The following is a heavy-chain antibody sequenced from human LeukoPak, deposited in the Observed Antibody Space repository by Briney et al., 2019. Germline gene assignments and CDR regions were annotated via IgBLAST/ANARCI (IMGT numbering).Heavy chain of an antibody. CDR3: ARYCSSTSCYAPYYYGMDV. CDR2: IYYSGST. V-gene: IGHV4-4*02. Sequence: SGTLSLTCAVSGGSISSSNWWSWVRQPPGKGLEWIGYIYYSGSTNYNPSLKSRVTISVDTSKNQFSLKLSSVTAADTAVYYCARYCSSTSCYAPYYYGMDVWGQGTTVTVSS. D-gene: IGHD2-2*01. CDR1: GGSISSSNW. J-gene: IGHJ6*02.